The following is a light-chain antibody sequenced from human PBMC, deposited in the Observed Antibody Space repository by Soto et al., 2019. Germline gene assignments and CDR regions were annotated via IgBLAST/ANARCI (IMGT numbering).Light chain of an antibody. CDR2: GAS. CDR1: QSVSSRY. J-gene: IGKJ2*01. Sequence: EIVLTQYPGTLSFFPGERATLSCRARQSVSSRYLAWYQQKPGQAPRLLFSGASNRATGIPDRFSGTGSGTDFTLTIRRLEPADFAVYYCQQYCSSPYTFGHGTPLESK. CDR3: QQYCSSPYT. V-gene: IGKV3-20*01.